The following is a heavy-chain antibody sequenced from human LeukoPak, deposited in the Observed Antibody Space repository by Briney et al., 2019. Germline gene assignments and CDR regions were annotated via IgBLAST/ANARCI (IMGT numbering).Heavy chain of an antibody. D-gene: IGHD2/OR15-2a*01. CDR2: ISTSGDTT. Sequence: GGSLRLSCAASGFTFSTYAMHWVRQAPGKGLEWVSIISTSGDTTYYAGSVKGRFTISRDNSKNTLFLQMNSLRAEDTAVYYCARGSPLSYYFDYWGQGTLVTVPS. J-gene: IGHJ4*02. CDR1: GFTFSTYA. V-gene: IGHV3-23*01. CDR3: ARGSPLSYYFDY.